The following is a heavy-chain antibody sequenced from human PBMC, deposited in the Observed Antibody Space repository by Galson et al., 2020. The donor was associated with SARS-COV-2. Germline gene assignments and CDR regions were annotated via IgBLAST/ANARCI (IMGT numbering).Heavy chain of an antibody. CDR2: INPNSGGT. CDR3: VRGMYSSTKTYYYYYYGMDV. Sequence: ASVKVSCKASGYTFTGYYMHWVRQAPGQGLEWMGWINPNSGGTNYAQKFQGRVTMTRDTSISTAYMELSRLRSDDTAVYYCVRGMYSSTKTYYYYYYGMDVWGQGTTVTVSS. CDR1: GYTFTGYY. V-gene: IGHV1-2*02. J-gene: IGHJ6*02. D-gene: IGHD2-2*01.